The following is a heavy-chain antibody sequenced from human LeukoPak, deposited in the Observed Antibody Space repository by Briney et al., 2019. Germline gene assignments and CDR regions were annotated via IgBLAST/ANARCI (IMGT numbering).Heavy chain of an antibody. CDR1: GGSISSSSYY. J-gene: IGHJ4*02. CDR3: ARDLESGSYEHYFDY. D-gene: IGHD1-26*01. Sequence: SETLSLTCTVSGGSISSSSYYWGWIRQPPGKGLEWIGTIYYSGSTYYNPSLQSRVTISADTPKNQFSLKLSSVTAVDTAVYYCARDLESGSYEHYFDYWGQGTLVTVSS. V-gene: IGHV4-39*02. CDR2: IYYSGST.